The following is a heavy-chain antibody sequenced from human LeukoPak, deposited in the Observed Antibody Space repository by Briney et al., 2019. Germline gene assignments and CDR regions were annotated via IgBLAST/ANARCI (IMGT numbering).Heavy chain of an antibody. V-gene: IGHV4-39*07. CDR2: IYYSGST. CDR3: ARDAVVVPAAIPPPYNWFDP. Sequence: SETLSLTCTVSGGSISSSSYYWGWIRQPPGKGLEWIGSIYYSGSTYYNPSLKSTVTISVDTSKNQFSLKLSSVTAADTAVYYCARDAVVVPAAIPPPYNWFDPWGQGTLVTVSS. D-gene: IGHD2-2*01. J-gene: IGHJ5*02. CDR1: GGSISSSSYY.